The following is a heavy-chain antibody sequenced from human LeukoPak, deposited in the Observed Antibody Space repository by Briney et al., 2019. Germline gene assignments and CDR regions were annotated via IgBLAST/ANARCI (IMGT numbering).Heavy chain of an antibody. CDR3: AKGMNNAPEY. D-gene: IGHD1-14*01. CDR2: LSGSGDGT. Sequence: GGSLRLSCAACGFTFSTYAMSWVRQAPGGGVEWVSSLSGSGDGTYYADSVKGRYTISRANSENTLYLQMNSLRAEDTAIYHCAKGMNNAPEYWGQGTLVTVPS. CDR1: GFTFSTYA. V-gene: IGHV3-23*01. J-gene: IGHJ4*02.